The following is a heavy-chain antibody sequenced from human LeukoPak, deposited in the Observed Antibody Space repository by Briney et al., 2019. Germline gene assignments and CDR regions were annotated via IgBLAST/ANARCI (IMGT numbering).Heavy chain of an antibody. V-gene: IGHV4-4*02. Sequence: PSGTLSLTCAVSGGSISSSNWWSWVRQPPGKGLEWIGEIYHSGSTNYSPSLKSRVTISVDTSKNQFSLKLSSVTAADTAVYYCARGRRGYCSSTSCHRGFDPWGQGTLVTVSS. CDR3: ARGRRGYCSSTSCHRGFDP. D-gene: IGHD2-2*01. CDR2: IYHSGST. CDR1: GGSISSSNW. J-gene: IGHJ5*02.